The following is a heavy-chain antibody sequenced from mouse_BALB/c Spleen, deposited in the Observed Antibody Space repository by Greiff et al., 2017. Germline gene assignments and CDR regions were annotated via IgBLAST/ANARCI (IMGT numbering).Heavy chain of an antibody. CDR1: GYTFTSYW. V-gene: IGHV1-7*01. CDR3: TRSEGLRRAMDY. CDR2: INPSTGYT. Sequence: QVQLQQSGAELAKPGASVKMSCKASGYTFTSYWMHWVKQRPGQGLEWIGYINPSTGYTEYNQKFKDKATLTADKSSSTAYMQLSSLTSEDSAVYYCTRSEGLRRAMDYWGQGTSVTVSS. J-gene: IGHJ4*01. D-gene: IGHD2-4*01.